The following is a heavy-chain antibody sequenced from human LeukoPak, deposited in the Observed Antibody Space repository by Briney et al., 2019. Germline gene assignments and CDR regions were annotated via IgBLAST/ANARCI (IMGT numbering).Heavy chain of an antibody. Sequence: SETLSLTCTVSGGSISSSSYYWGWIRQPPGKGLEWIGSIYYSGSTNYNPSLKSRVTISVDTSKNQFSLKLSSVTAADTAVYYCARMVRGVIITSRWFDPWGQGTLVTVSS. D-gene: IGHD3-10*01. V-gene: IGHV4-39*07. CDR2: IYYSGST. CDR1: GGSISSSSYY. CDR3: ARMVRGVIITSRWFDP. J-gene: IGHJ5*02.